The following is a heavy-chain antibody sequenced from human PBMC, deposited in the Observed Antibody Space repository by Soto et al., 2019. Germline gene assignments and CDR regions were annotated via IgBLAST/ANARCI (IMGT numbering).Heavy chain of an antibody. D-gene: IGHD3-10*01. CDR3: ARDGEKSEPVLLWFGELLSLDY. CDR1: GFTFSSYS. Sequence: EVQLVESGGGLVKPGGSLRLSCAASGFTFSSYSMNWVRQAPGKGLEWVSSISSSSSYIYYADSVKGRFTISRDNAKNSLYLQMNSLTAEDTAVYYCARDGEKSEPVLLWFGELLSLDYWGQGTLVTVSS. CDR2: ISSSSSYI. J-gene: IGHJ4*02. V-gene: IGHV3-21*01.